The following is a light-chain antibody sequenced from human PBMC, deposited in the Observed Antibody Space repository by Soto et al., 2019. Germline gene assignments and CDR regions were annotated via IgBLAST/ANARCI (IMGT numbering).Light chain of an antibody. CDR1: QSVSSY. V-gene: IGKV3-11*01. CDR2: DAS. CDR3: QQRSNWPPVT. J-gene: IGKJ2*01. Sequence: EIVLTQSPATLSLSPGESVTLSCRASQSVSSYLAWYQQKPGRAPRLLIYDASNRATGIPARFSGSGSGTDFTLTISSLQPEDFAVYYCQQRSNWPPVTFGRGTKLEIK.